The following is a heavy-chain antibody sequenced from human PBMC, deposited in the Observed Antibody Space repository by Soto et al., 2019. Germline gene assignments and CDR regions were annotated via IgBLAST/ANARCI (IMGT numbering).Heavy chain of an antibody. CDR1: GFTFSSYG. V-gene: IGHV3-33*01. Sequence: QVQLVESGGGVVQPGRSLRLSCAASGFTFSSYGMHWVRQAPGKGLEWVAVIWYDGSNKYYADSVKGRFTISRDNSKNTLYLQMNSLRAEDTAVYYCARDYPYYYDSSGYCYVGGGMDVWGQGTTVTVSS. J-gene: IGHJ6*02. CDR3: ARDYPYYYDSSGYCYVGGGMDV. D-gene: IGHD3-22*01. CDR2: IWYDGSNK.